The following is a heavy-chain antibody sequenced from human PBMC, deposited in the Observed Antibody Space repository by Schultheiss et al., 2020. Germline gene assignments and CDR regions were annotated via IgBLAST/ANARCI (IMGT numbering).Heavy chain of an antibody. V-gene: IGHV4-59*08. D-gene: IGHD2-2*01. Sequence: SETLSLTCTVSGGSISSYYWSWFRQPPGKGLEWIGYIEHSGRTEYKPSLTGRITISVDTSKNQFPLKLSSVTAADTAVYYCAFTSSGYYSYGMDVWGQGTTVTVSS. CDR3: AFTSSGYYSYGMDV. CDR2: IEHSGRT. CDR1: GGSISSYY. J-gene: IGHJ6*02.